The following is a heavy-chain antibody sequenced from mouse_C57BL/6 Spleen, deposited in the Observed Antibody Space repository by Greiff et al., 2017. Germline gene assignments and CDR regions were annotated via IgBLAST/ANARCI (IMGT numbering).Heavy chain of an antibody. CDR1: GYAFTNYL. V-gene: IGHV1-54*01. Sequence: QVQLQQSGAELVRPGTSVKVSCKASGYAFTNYLIEWVKQRPGQGLEWIGVINPGSGGTNYNEKFKGKATLTADKSSSTAYMQLSSQTSEDSAVYFCARSLYYYFDYWGQGTTLTVSS. CDR3: ARSLYYYFDY. D-gene: IGHD2-3*01. CDR2: INPGSGGT. J-gene: IGHJ2*01.